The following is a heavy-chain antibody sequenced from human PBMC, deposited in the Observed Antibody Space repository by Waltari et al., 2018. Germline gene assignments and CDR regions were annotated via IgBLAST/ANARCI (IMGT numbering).Heavy chain of an antibody. D-gene: IGHD6-19*01. CDR3: ARVRAVAGFDY. Sequence: QLQLQESGPGLVKPSETLSLTCTVSGGSISSSSYYWGWIRQPPGKGLEWIGSIYYRGSTYYNPSLKSRVTISVDTSKNQFSLKLSSVTAADTAVYYCARVRAVAGFDYWGQGTLVTVSS. CDR2: IYYRGST. J-gene: IGHJ4*02. CDR1: GGSISSSSYY. V-gene: IGHV4-39*07.